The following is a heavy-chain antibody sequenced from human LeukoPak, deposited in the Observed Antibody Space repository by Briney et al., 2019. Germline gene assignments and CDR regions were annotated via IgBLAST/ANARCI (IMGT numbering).Heavy chain of an antibody. CDR2: VNNDGRST. J-gene: IGHJ4*02. CDR1: GFTFSSSW. D-gene: IGHD2-21*01. V-gene: IGHV3-74*01. CDR3: VRDVWGDRDSYFDY. Sequence: GGSLRLSCTASGFTFSSSWMHWVRQAPGEGLVWVSRVNNDGRSTSYGDFVKGRFTISRDNAKNTLYLQMNSLRAEGTAIYYCVRDVWGDRDSYFDYWGQGTLVTVSS.